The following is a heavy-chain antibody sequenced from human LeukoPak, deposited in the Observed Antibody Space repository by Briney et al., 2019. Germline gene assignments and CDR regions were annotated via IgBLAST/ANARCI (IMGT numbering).Heavy chain of an antibody. CDR1: GFTFSSYG. CDR3: AKDRTSWYYPFDY. J-gene: IGHJ4*02. D-gene: IGHD6-13*01. V-gene: IGHV3-23*01. Sequence: GGSLRLSCAASGFTFSSYGMSWVRQAPGKGLEWLSVSSGSGGSTYYADSVKGRFTISRDNSKNTLYLQMNSLRVEDTAIYYCAKDRTSWYYPFDYWGQGTLVTVSS. CDR2: SSGSGGST.